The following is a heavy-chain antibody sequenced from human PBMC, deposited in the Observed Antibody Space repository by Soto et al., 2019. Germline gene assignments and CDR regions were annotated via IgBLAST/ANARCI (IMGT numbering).Heavy chain of an antibody. Sequence: GASVKVSCKASGGTFSSYAISWVRQAPGQGLEWMGGIIPIFGTANYAQKFQGRVTITADESTSTAYMELSSLRSEDTAVYYCARDVDKYYYDSSGYYYPNFDYWGQGTRVTVSS. CDR1: GGTFSSYA. J-gene: IGHJ4*02. V-gene: IGHV1-69*13. CDR3: ARDVDKYYYDSSGYYYPNFDY. D-gene: IGHD3-22*01. CDR2: IIPIFGTA.